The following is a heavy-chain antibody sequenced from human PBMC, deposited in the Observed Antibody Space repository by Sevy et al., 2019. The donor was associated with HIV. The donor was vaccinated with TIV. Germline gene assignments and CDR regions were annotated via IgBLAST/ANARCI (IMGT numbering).Heavy chain of an antibody. V-gene: IGHV3-7*01. CDR2: IKGDGSDK. J-gene: IGHJ4*02. Sequence: GGSLRLSCAASGFTFSANWMNWVRQAPGKGLEWVANIKGDGSDKHYVDSVEGRFTITRDNAKNLLYLQMNSVRVEDTAVYYWAHETFGRFESWGQGTLVTVSS. D-gene: IGHD3-16*01. CDR1: GFTFSANW. CDR3: AHETFGRFES.